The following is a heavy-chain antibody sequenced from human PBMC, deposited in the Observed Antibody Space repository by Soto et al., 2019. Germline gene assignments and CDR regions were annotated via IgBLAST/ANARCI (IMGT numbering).Heavy chain of an antibody. V-gene: IGHV5-51*01. D-gene: IGHD4-17*01. Sequence: GESLKISCKGSGYSFTSYWVGWVRQMPGKCLEWMGIIYPGDPDTRYSPSFQGQVTISADKSISTAYLQWSSLKASDTAMYYCARLMTTVTTLGAFDIWGQGTMVTVSS. J-gene: IGHJ3*02. CDR1: GYSFTSYW. CDR3: ARLMTTVTTLGAFDI. CDR2: IYPGDPDT.